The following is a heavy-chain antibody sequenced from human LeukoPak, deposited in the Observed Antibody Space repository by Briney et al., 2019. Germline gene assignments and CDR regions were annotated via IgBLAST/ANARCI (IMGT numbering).Heavy chain of an antibody. J-gene: IGHJ6*02. V-gene: IGHV1-24*01. CDR3: ATDRGYGIRYYYYGMDV. D-gene: IGHD5-18*01. Sequence: ASVKVSCKVSGYTLTELSMHWVRQAPGKGLEWMGGFDPEDGETIYAQKFQGRVTMTEDTSTDTAYMELSSLRSEDTAVYYRATDRGYGIRYYYYGMDVWGQGTTVTVSS. CDR2: FDPEDGET. CDR1: GYTLTELS.